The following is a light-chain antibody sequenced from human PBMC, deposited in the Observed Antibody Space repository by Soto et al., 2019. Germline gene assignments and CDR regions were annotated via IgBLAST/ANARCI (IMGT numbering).Light chain of an antibody. J-gene: IGLJ2*01. Sequence: QSVLTQPPSVSGAPGQRLTSSCAGTSSNIGAGFDVHWYQQLPGTAPKLLIYANDDRPSGVPDRFSGSTSGTSASLAITGLQAEDAADYYCQSYDNSLLAYVFGGGTQLTVL. CDR1: SSNIGAGFD. V-gene: IGLV1-40*01. CDR2: AND. CDR3: QSYDNSLLAYV.